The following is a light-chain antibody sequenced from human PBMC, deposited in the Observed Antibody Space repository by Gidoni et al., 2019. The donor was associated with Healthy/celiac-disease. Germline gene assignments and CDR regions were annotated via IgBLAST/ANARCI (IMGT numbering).Light chain of an antibody. Sequence: QSVLTQPRSASGTPGQRVTISCSGSSSNIGSNTVNWYQQLPGTAPKLLIYSNNQRPSGVPDRFSGSKSGTSASLAISGLQSEDEADYYCAAWDDSLNGRWVFGGGTKLTVL. CDR3: AAWDDSLNGRWV. CDR1: SSNIGSNT. V-gene: IGLV1-44*01. CDR2: SNN. J-gene: IGLJ3*02.